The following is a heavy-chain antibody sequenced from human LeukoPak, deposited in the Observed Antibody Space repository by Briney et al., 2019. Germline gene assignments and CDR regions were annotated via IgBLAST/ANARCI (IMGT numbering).Heavy chain of an antibody. J-gene: IGHJ4*02. CDR1: GFTFSSYA. V-gene: IGHV3-23*01. D-gene: IGHD3-10*01. CDR3: AKTSAGIRGGYFDY. Sequence: SGGSLRLSCAASGFTFSSYAMSWVRQAPGKGLKWVSLINDSGGNTYYADSVKGRFTISRDNSKNTLFLQMSSLRAEDTAVYYCAKTSAGIRGGYFDYWGQGTLVTVSS. CDR2: INDSGGNT.